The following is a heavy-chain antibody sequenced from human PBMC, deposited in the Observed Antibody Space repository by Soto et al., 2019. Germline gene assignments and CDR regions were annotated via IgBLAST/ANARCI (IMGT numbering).Heavy chain of an antibody. Sequence: GGSLRLSCAASGFTFSSYEMNWVRQAPGKGLEWVSYISSSGSTIYYADSVKGRFTISRDNAKNSLYLQMNSLRAEDTAVYYCARSKIFGAVPPYYYYGMDVWGQGTAVTVSS. CDR1: GFTFSSYE. J-gene: IGHJ6*02. V-gene: IGHV3-48*03. CDR2: ISSSGSTI. CDR3: ARSKIFGAVPPYYYYGMDV. D-gene: IGHD3-3*01.